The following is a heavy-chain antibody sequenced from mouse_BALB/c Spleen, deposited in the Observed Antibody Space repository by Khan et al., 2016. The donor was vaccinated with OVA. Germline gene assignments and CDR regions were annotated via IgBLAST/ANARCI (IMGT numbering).Heavy chain of an antibody. Sequence: QVQLQQSAAELARPGASVKLSCKASGYTFTDFYINWVKQRTGQGLEWIGEISPGSGDTYYNEKFKGKATLTADKSSSTVYMQLSSLTTEASAVYFCARRNYFGYTFAYWGQGTLVTVSA. D-gene: IGHD1-2*01. J-gene: IGHJ3*01. V-gene: IGHV1-77*01. CDR1: GYTFTDFY. CDR3: ARRNYFGYTFAY. CDR2: ISPGSGDT.